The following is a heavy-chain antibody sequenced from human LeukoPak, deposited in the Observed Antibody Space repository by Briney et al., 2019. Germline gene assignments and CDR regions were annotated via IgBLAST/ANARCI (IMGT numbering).Heavy chain of an antibody. CDR3: TAAGDFRSTLP. J-gene: IGHJ5*02. CDR2: IKSKTHGMTI. D-gene: IGHD2-21*02. V-gene: IGHV3-15*01. Sequence: GGSLRPSCAVSGFTFSNAWMSWVRQAPGKGLEWVGRIKSKTHGMTIDYAAPVKGRFTISRDDSKDTLYLQMNSLKTEDTAVYYCTAAGDFRSTLPWGQGTLVTVSS. CDR1: GFTFSNAW.